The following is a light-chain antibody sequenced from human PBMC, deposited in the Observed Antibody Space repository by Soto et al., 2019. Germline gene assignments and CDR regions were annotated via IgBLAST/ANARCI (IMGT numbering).Light chain of an antibody. J-gene: IGKJ4*01. CDR3: QQSFSNFYT. V-gene: IGKV4-1*01. Sequence: DIVMTQSPDSLAVSLGERATINCKSSQSVLYSSNNKNYLAWYQQKPGQPPKLLIYWASTRDSGVPDRFSGSGSGTDFTLTISSLQPEDFATYYCQQSFSNFYTFGGGTRV. CDR1: QSVLYSSNNKNY. CDR2: WAS.